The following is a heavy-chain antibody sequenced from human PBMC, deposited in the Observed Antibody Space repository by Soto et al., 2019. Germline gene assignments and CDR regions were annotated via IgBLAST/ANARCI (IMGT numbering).Heavy chain of an antibody. CDR3: AADRGPYYDFWSGYYPTRDNGMDV. D-gene: IGHD3-3*01. CDR1: GFTFTSSA. J-gene: IGHJ6*02. V-gene: IGHV1-58*01. Sequence: ASVKVSCKASGFTFTSSAVQWVRQARGQRLEWIGWIVVGSGNTNYAQKFQERVTITRDMSTSTAYMELSSLRSEDTAVYYCAADRGPYYDFWSGYYPTRDNGMDVWGQGTTVTVSS. CDR2: IVVGSGNT.